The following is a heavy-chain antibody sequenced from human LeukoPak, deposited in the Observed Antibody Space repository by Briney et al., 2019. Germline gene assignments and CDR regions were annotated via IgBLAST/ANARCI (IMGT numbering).Heavy chain of an antibody. D-gene: IGHD3-22*01. V-gene: IGHV1-46*01. Sequence: ASVKVSCKASGYTFTSYYMHWVRQAPGQGLEWMGVINPSGGSTSYAQKFQGRVTMTRDMSTSTVYMELSSLRSEDTAVYYCARDFGGGYSGRYFDYWGQGTLVTVSS. J-gene: IGHJ4*02. CDR3: ARDFGGGYSGRYFDY. CDR1: GYTFTSYY. CDR2: INPSGGST.